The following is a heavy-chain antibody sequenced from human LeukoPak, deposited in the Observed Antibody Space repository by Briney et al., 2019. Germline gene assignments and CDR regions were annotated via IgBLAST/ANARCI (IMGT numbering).Heavy chain of an antibody. V-gene: IGHV3-11*06. CDR2: ISSSSSYT. CDR1: GFTFSDYY. D-gene: IGHD3-10*01. CDR3: ASLSHGSGSN. J-gene: IGHJ4*02. Sequence: KPGGSLRLSCAASGFTFSDYYMSWIRQAPGKGLEWVSYISSSSSYTNYADSVKGRFTISRDNAKNSLYLQMNSLRVEDTAAYYCASLSHGSGSNWGQGTLVTVSS.